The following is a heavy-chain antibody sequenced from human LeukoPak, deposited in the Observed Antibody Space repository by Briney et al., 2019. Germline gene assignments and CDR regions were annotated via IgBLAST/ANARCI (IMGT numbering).Heavy chain of an antibody. D-gene: IGHD6-13*01. CDR1: GFSVSGYW. V-gene: IGHV3-7*01. Sequence: GESLRLSCAVSGFSVSGYWMTWVRQAPGKGLEWVANIKQDGSEKNYVDSVKGRFTISRDNAENSLFLQMNSLRVEDTAVYYCAREWQGGIAAAGTRIEGNYWGQGTLVAVSS. J-gene: IGHJ4*02. CDR3: AREWQGGIAAAGTRIEGNY. CDR2: IKQDGSEK.